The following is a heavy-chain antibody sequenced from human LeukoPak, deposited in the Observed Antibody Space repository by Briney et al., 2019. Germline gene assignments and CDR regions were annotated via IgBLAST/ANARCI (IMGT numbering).Heavy chain of an antibody. Sequence: TGGSLRLSCAASGFTFSTYAMSWVRQAPGKGLEWVSAISGSGGSTYYADSVKGRFSISRDNSKNTLYLQMNSLRAEDTAVYYCAKRPHCSSTSCHYHYYMDVWGKGTTVTVSS. J-gene: IGHJ6*03. D-gene: IGHD2-2*01. V-gene: IGHV3-23*01. CDR2: ISGSGGST. CDR1: GFTFSTYA. CDR3: AKRPHCSSTSCHYHYYMDV.